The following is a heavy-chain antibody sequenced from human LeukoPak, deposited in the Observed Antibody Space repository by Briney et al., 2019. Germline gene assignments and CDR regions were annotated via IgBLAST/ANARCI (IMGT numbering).Heavy chain of an antibody. CDR1: GFTFSSYW. V-gene: IGHV3-74*01. D-gene: IGHD1-26*01. Sequence: PGGCLRLSCAASGFTFSSYWMHWVRQAPGKGLVWVSRINSDGSSTSYADSVKGRFTISSDNAKNTLYLQMNSLRAEDTAVYYCARVVVGATMDAFDIWGQGTMVTVSS. CDR3: ARVVVGATMDAFDI. J-gene: IGHJ3*02. CDR2: INSDGSST.